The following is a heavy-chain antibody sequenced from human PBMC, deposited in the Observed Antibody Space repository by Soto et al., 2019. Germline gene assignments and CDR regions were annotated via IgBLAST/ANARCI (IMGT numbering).Heavy chain of an antibody. J-gene: IGHJ4*02. CDR1: GYTFTNYA. V-gene: IGHV1-3*01. CDR3: VRLGGASTSDY. CDR2: INAGNADT. D-gene: IGHD2-15*01. Sequence: VKVSCKASGYTFTNYAIHWVRQAPGQRLEWMGWINAGNADTKYSQKFQGRVTITRDTSASTAYMEVSSLRSEDTAVYYCVRLGGASTSDYWGQGTLVTVSS.